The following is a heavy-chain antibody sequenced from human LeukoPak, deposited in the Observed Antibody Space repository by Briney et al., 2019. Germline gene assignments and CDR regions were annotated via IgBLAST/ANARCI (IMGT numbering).Heavy chain of an antibody. CDR2: IWYDGSNK. D-gene: IGHD2-2*01. Sequence: PGRSLRLSCAASGFTFSSYGMHWVRQAPGKGLEWVAVIWYDGSNKYYADSVKGRFTISRDNSKDTLYLQMNSLRAEDTAVYYWARAPGDYARGAFDIWGQGTMVTVSS. CDR3: ARAPGDYARGAFDI. V-gene: IGHV3-33*01. CDR1: GFTFSSYG. J-gene: IGHJ3*02.